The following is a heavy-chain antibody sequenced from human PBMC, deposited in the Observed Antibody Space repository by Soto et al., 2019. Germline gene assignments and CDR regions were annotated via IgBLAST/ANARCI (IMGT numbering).Heavy chain of an antibody. Sequence: SETLSLTCAVYGGSFSSYYWSWIRQPPGKGLEWIGEIKHSGSTKYNPSLKSRVTMSVDTSKNQFSLKVSSVTAADTAVYYCAREGIAAADTGMDVWGQGTTVTVSS. V-gene: IGHV4-34*01. J-gene: IGHJ6*02. CDR3: AREGIAAADTGMDV. CDR1: GGSFSSYY. D-gene: IGHD6-13*01. CDR2: IKHSGST.